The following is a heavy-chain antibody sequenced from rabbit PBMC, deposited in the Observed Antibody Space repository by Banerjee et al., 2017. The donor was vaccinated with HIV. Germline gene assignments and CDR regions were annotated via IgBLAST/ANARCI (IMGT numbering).Heavy chain of an antibody. Sequence: QEQLVESGGGLVKPEGSLKLSCTGSGFSFSNKAVMCWVRQAPGKGLEWIACINAGNSDNTWYANWAKGRFTISRSTSLNTVDLKMPSLTAADTATYFCARDVTNNSRLTRLDLWGPGTLVTVS. D-gene: IGHD2-1*01. V-gene: IGHV1S43*01. CDR2: INAGNSDNT. CDR1: GFSFSNKAV. CDR3: ARDVTNNSRLTRLDL. J-gene: IGHJ3*01.